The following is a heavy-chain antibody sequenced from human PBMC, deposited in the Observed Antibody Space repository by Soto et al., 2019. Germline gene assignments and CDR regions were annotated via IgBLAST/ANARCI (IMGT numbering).Heavy chain of an antibody. CDR1: GGSISSGGYY. CDR2: IYYSGST. J-gene: IGHJ4*02. V-gene: IGHV4-31*03. D-gene: IGHD2-21*02. CDR3: ARVGTAPRQYYFDY. Sequence: QVQLQESGPGLVKPSQTLSLTCTVSGGSISSGGYYWSWIRQHPGKGLEWIGYIYYSGSTYYNPSRKSRVTXXVXTXXNQFALKLSSVTAADTAVYYCARVGTAPRQYYFDYWGQGTLVTVSS.